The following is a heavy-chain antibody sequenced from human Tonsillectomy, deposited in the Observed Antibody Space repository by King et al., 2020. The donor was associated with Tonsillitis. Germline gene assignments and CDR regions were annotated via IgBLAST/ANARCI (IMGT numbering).Heavy chain of an antibody. Sequence: QLQESGPGLVKPSETLSLTCTVSGGSISSYYWSWIRQPAGKGLEWIGRIYTSGSTNYNPSLKSRVTMSVDTSKNQFSLKLSSVTAADTAVYYCAREGPEMGTIDAFDIWGQGTMVTGSS. D-gene: IGHD5-24*01. CDR2: IYTSGST. CDR1: GGSISSYY. J-gene: IGHJ3*02. V-gene: IGHV4-4*07. CDR3: AREGPEMGTIDAFDI.